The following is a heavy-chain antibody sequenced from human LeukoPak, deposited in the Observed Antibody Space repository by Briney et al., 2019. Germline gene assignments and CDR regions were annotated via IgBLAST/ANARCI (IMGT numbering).Heavy chain of an antibody. Sequence: SGESLKICCKISGYRLTNNWIGWVRQVPGKGLEWMGLIYPGDSDTRYSPSFQGQVTFSVDASISTAYLQWSSLKASDTAMYYCARDNYYGSGNYFDYWVQGTLVTVSS. CDR2: IYPGDSDT. V-gene: IGHV5-51*01. J-gene: IGHJ4*02. D-gene: IGHD3-10*01. CDR3: ARDNYYGSGNYFDY. CDR1: GYRLTNNW.